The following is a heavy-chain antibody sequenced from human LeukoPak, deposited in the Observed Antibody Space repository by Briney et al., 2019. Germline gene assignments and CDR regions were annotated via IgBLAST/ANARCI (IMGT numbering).Heavy chain of an antibody. CDR1: GYTLTSYA. J-gene: IGHJ6*02. Sequence: ASVKVSCKASGYTLTSYAISWVRQAPGQGLEWMGGIIPIFGTANYAQKFQGRVTITADESTSTAYMELSSLRSEDTAVYYCAAGDIVVVPAAMPAPYYYYYYGMDVWGQGTTVTVSS. D-gene: IGHD2-2*01. CDR2: IIPIFGTA. V-gene: IGHV1-69*13. CDR3: AAGDIVVVPAAMPAPYYYYYYGMDV.